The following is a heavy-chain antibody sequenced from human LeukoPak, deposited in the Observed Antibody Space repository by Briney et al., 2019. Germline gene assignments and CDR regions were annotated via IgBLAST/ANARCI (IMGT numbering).Heavy chain of an antibody. CDR1: GGSFSGYY. V-gene: IGHV4-34*01. CDR2: INHSGST. CDR3: ARGRSTTVTTWYYFDY. D-gene: IGHD4-17*01. Sequence: PSETLSLTCAVYGGSFSGYYWSWIRQPPGKGREWSGEINHSGSTNYNPSLKSRVTISVDTSKNQLSLKLSSVTAADTAVYYCARGRSTTVTTWYYFDYWGQGTLVTVSS. J-gene: IGHJ4*02.